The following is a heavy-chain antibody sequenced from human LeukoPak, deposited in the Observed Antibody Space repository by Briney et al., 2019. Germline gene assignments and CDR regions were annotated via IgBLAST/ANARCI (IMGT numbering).Heavy chain of an antibody. Sequence: SVKVSCKASGGTFSSYAISWVRQALGQGLEWMGGIIPIFGTANYAQKFQGRVTNTADESTSTAYMELSSLRSEDTAVYYCARDHEGGGQGLLWFGELFGWGQGTLVTVSS. CDR2: IIPIFGTA. CDR3: ARDHEGGGQGLLWFGELFG. CDR1: GGTFSSYA. V-gene: IGHV1-69*13. D-gene: IGHD3-10*01. J-gene: IGHJ4*02.